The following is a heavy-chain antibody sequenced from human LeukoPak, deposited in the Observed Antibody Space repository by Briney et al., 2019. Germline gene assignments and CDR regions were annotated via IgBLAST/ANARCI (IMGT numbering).Heavy chain of an antibody. D-gene: IGHD6-13*01. CDR1: GVTFSLSE. J-gene: IGHJ2*01. V-gene: IGHV3-48*03. CDR3: VREGRSSRWDDWYFDL. Sequence: GGSLRLSCAASGVTFSLSEMNWVRQAPGKGLEWVSYISSGGRTIYYADSVKGRFTVSRDNAKNSLYLQMNSLRAEDTAVYYCVREGRSSRWDDWYFDLWGRGTLVTVSS. CDR2: ISSGGRTI.